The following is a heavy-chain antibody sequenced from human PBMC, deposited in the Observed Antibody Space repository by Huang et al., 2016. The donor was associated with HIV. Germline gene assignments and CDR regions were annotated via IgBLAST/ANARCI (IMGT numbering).Heavy chain of an antibody. CDR3: ARGQSGPSQWLASLGNYYYYMDV. Sequence: QLQLQESGPGPVKPSATLSLTCSVSGGSISGSRYYWGWIRQPPGKGLEWIGSIYYSGDRHYSPSLKRRVTISVDTSKNQFALKLSSVTAADTAVYYCARGQSGPSQWLASLGNYYYYMDVWGKGTTVTVSS. D-gene: IGHD6-19*01. CDR1: GGSISGSRYY. V-gene: IGHV4-39*01. CDR2: IYYSGDR. J-gene: IGHJ6*03.